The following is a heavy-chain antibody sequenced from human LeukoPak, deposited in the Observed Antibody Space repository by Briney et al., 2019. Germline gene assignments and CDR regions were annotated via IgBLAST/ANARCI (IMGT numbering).Heavy chain of an antibody. CDR1: GGSISRSSYY. V-gene: IGHV4-39*01. Sequence: SETLSLTCTVSGGSISRSSYYWGWIRQPPGKGLEWIGSIYYSGSTYYNPSLKSRVTISVDPSKNQFSLELSSVTAADTAVYYCARREYGGNSAWYFDLWGRGTLVTVSS. CDR2: IYYSGST. CDR3: ARREYGGNSAWYFDL. J-gene: IGHJ2*01. D-gene: IGHD4-23*01.